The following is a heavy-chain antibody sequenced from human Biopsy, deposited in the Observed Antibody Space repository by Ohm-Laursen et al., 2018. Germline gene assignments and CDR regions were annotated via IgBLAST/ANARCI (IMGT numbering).Heavy chain of an antibody. CDR2: NIPTLGTG. CDR3: ATKLTGYFHH. D-gene: IGHD3-9*01. V-gene: IGHV1-69*06. CDR1: GGTFSNYG. J-gene: IGHJ1*01. Sequence: SVKVSCNAPGGTFSNYGVNWVRQAPGQGLEWLGGNIPTLGTGNYAQKFQDRVTVAADTSTSTATMELRSLRSDDTAVYYCATKLTGYFHHWGQGTLVIVSS.